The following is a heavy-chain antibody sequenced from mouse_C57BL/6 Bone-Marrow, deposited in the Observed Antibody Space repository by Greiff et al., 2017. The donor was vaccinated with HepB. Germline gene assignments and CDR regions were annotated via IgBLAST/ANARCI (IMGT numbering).Heavy chain of an antibody. D-gene: IGHD2-4*01. J-gene: IGHJ2*01. CDR2: IYPRSGNT. CDR1: GYTFTSYG. V-gene: IGHV1-81*01. Sequence: VQRVESGAELARPGASVKLSCKASGYTFTSYGISWVKQRTGQGLEWIGEIYPRSGNTYYNEKFKGKATLTADKSSSTAYMELRSLTSEDSAVYFCARVYLYYDYDGGYWGQGTTLTVSS. CDR3: ARVYLYYDYDGGY.